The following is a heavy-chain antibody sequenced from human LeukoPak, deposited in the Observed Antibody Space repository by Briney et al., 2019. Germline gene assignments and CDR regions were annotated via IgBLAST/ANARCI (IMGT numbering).Heavy chain of an antibody. V-gene: IGHV4-34*01. CDR3: AVQRMTGDLSY. CDR2: INHSGST. J-gene: IGHJ4*02. D-gene: IGHD7-27*01. Sequence: PSETLSLTCAVYGGSFSDYYWSWLRQPPGKGLEWIGKINHSGSTNYNPSLKSRVTISVDTSKNQFSLKLSSVTAADTAVYYCAVQRMTGDLSYWGQGTLVTVSS. CDR1: GGSFSDYY.